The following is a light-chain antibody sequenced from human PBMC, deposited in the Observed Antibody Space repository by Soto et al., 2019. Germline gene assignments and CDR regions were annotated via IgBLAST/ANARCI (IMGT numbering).Light chain of an antibody. Sequence: QSVLTQPPSVSGAPGQRVTISCTGSSSNIGAGYDVHWYQRLPGTAPKLLIYGNSNRPSGVPDRFSGSKSGTSASLAITGLQAEDEADYYCQSYDSSLSAHVFGTGTKATVL. J-gene: IGLJ1*01. CDR3: QSYDSSLSAHV. CDR2: GNS. V-gene: IGLV1-40*01. CDR1: SSNIGAGYD.